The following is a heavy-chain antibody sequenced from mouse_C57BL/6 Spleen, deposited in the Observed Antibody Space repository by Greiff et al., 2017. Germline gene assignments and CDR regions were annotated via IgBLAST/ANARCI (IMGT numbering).Heavy chain of an antibody. CDR2: INPNYGTT. D-gene: IGHD1-1*01. CDR3: ARGYGTSYVGFAY. V-gene: IGHV1-39*01. Sequence: VQLQQSRPELVKPGASVKISCKASGYSFTDYNMNWVKQSHGKSLEWIGVINPNYGTTSYNQKFKGKATLTVDQSSSTAYMQLNSLTSEDSAVYYCARGYGTSYVGFAYWGQGTLVTVSA. CDR1: GYSFTDYN. J-gene: IGHJ3*01.